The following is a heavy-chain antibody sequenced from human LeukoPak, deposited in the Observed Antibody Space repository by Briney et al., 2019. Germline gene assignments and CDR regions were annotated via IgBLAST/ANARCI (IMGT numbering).Heavy chain of an antibody. J-gene: IGHJ4*02. D-gene: IGHD1-26*01. CDR3: AKDMGEDGSCYLDY. CDR2: ISGSGART. Sequence: PGGCLSFACAASGFTFSSYGTSWGRQAPGKGLEWVSAISGSGARTYYAGSVKGRFTISRDTSKNTLYLQMNSLRAEDTAVYYCAKDMGEDGSCYLDYWGQGILLTLSS. CDR1: GFTFSSYG. V-gene: IGHV3-23*01.